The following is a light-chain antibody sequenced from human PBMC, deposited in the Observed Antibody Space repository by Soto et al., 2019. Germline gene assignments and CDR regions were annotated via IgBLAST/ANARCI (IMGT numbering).Light chain of an antibody. CDR3: AAWDDSLRGV. CDR1: SSNIGRNY. V-gene: IGLV1-47*02. CDR2: SNN. J-gene: IGLJ3*02. Sequence: QSVLSQPPSVSGTPGQKVTISCSGSSSNIGRNYVFWYQQVPGTAPKLLIYSNNQRPSGVPDRFSGSKSGTSASLAISGLRSEDEADYYCAAWDDSLRGVFGGGTKLTVL.